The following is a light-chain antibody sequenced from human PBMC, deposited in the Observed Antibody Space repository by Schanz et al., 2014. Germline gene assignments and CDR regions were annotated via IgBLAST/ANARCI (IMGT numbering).Light chain of an antibody. CDR1: SSDVGGYNI. V-gene: IGLV2-23*01. CDR3: CSYAGSSTWV. Sequence: QSALTQPASVSGSPGQSITISCTGTSSDVGGYNIVSWYQHQTGKAPKLIIYEGTKRPSGISYRFSGSTSGNTASLTISGLQAEDEADYYCCSYAGSSTWVFGGGTKLTVL. J-gene: IGLJ3*02. CDR2: EGT.